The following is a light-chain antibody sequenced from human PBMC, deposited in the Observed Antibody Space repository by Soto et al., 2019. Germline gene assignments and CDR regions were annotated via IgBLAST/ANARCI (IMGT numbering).Light chain of an antibody. J-gene: IGKJ5*01. V-gene: IGKV1-12*01. CDR2: EAT. Sequence: NKMTQSPSSVSASVGDTVTNPCRASQGLKFLAWYQQKPGKAPRLLIYEATNLQSGVPPRFSGSGSGTDFTLTISSLQPEDFATYFCQEANSFPITFGQGTRLEI. CDR3: QEANSFPIT. CDR1: QGLKF.